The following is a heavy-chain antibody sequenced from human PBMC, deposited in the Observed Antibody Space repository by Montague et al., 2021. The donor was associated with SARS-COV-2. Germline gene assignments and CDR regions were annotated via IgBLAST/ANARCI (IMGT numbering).Heavy chain of an antibody. Sequence: SLRLSCAASGFTFSSYEINWVRQAPGKGLEWVSYITHSGSTICYADSVKGRFTISRDNAKNSLYLQMSSLRAEDTAVYYCARQHDLWNGYFDYWDQGTLVTVSS. D-gene: IGHD3-3*01. CDR3: ARQHDLWNGYFDY. V-gene: IGHV3-48*03. J-gene: IGHJ4*02. CDR1: GFTFSSYE. CDR2: ITHSGSTI.